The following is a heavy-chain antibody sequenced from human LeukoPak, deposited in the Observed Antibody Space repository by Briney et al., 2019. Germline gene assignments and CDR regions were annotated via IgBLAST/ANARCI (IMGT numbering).Heavy chain of an antibody. Sequence: GGSLRLSCAASKFIFSNYWMSWVRQAPGKGLEWVAYIKKTGSETYYVDSVKGRFTIARDNARNSLFLQMNSLRAEDTAVYYCAREDGYCSGGNCYSYFDSWGQGALVTVSS. CDR2: IKKTGSET. CDR1: KFIFSNYW. CDR3: AREDGYCSGGNCYSYFDS. V-gene: IGHV3-7*01. J-gene: IGHJ4*02. D-gene: IGHD2-15*01.